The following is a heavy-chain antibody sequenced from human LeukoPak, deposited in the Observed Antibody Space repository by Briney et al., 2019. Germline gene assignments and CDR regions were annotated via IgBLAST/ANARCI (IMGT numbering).Heavy chain of an antibody. CDR3: ARDPYSGNYGNYYYYYMDV. V-gene: IGHV3-21*01. D-gene: IGHD1-26*01. J-gene: IGHJ6*03. CDR1: GFTFSSYN. CDR2: ITSSGAYI. Sequence: GGSLRLSCAASGFTFSSYNMNWVRQAPGKALEWVSSITSSGAYIFYADSVRGRFTISRDNAKDSLYLQMNSLGPEDTAVYYCARDPYSGNYGNYYYYYMDVWGKGTTVTISS.